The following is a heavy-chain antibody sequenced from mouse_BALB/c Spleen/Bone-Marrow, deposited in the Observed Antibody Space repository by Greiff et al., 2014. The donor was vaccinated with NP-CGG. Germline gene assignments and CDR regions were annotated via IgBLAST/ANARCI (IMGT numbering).Heavy chain of an antibody. CDR3: ARSRTGFAY. Sequence: VKLMESGAELVRPGTSVKVSCKASGYAFTNYLIEWVKQRPGQGLEWIGVINPGSGGTNYNEKFKGKATLTADKSSSTAYMQLSSLTSDDSAAYFCARSRTGFAYWGQGTLVTVSA. V-gene: IGHV1-54*03. CDR1: GYAFTNYL. CDR2: INPGSGGT. J-gene: IGHJ3*01.